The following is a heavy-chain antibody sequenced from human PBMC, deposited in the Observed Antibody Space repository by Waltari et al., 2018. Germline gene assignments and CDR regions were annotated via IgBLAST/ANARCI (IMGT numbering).Heavy chain of an antibody. J-gene: IGHJ6*02. Sequence: ELHLVQSGAEVKKPGGSVKIPCQGFGYTFIYYWMAWVRRRPGKGLEGMGIIDPGDSDTRYGPAFQGQVTISADKSINTAYLQWTSLKASDTAVYYCARPRRSGWYYSGMDVWGQGTSLIVSS. D-gene: IGHD6-19*01. CDR3: ARPRRSGWYYSGMDV. CDR2: IDPGDSDT. V-gene: IGHV5-51*01. CDR1: GYTFIYYW.